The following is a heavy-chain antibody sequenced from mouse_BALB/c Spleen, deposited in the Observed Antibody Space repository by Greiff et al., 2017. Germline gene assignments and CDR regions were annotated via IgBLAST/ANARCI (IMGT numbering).Heavy chain of an antibody. CDR2: ISYSGST. CDR1: GYSITSDYA. Sequence: EVQLQQSGPGLVKPSQSLSLTCTVTGYSITSDYAWNWIRQFPGNKLEWMGYISYSGSTSYNPSLKSRISITRDTSKNQFFLQLNSVTTEDTATYYCARFSYGYDYAMDDWGQGTTVTVSS. J-gene: IGHJ4*01. V-gene: IGHV3-2*02. D-gene: IGHD2-14*01. CDR3: ARFSYGYDYAMDD.